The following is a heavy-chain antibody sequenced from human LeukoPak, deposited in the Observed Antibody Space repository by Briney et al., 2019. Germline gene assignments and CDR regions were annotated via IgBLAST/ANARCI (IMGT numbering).Heavy chain of an antibody. CDR1: GYTFTSYD. V-gene: IGHV1-8*01. CDR3: ARDPDTAMVPLDY. Sequence: ASVKVSCKASGYTFTSYDINWVRQATGQGLEWMGWMNPNSANTGYAQKFQGRVTMTRNTSISTAYMELSSLRSEDTAVYYCARDPDTAMVPLDYWGQGTLVTVSS. CDR2: MNPNSANT. J-gene: IGHJ4*02. D-gene: IGHD5-18*01.